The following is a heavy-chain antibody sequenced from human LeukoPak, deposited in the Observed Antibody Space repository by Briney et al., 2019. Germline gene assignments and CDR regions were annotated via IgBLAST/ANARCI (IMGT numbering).Heavy chain of an antibody. CDR3: ARVGDHYHWYLDV. J-gene: IGHJ2*01. CDR1: GFSVSTKY. CDR2: LYSGSST. Sequence: PGGSLTLSCEGSGFSVSTKYMNWVRQAPGKGLEWVSILYSGSSTYYTDSVEGRFTVSRDDSKNTLYLHMNSLGVEDTAVYYCARVGDHYHWYLDVWGRGTLVTVSS. D-gene: IGHD3-10*01. V-gene: IGHV3-53*01.